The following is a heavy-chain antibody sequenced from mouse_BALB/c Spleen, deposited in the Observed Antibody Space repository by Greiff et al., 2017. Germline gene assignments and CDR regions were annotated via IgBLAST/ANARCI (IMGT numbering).Heavy chain of an antibody. Sequence: EVQLVESGGGLVQPGGSLRLSCAPSGFTFTDYYMSWVRQPPGKALEWLGFIRNTANGYTTEYSASVKGRFTISRDNSQSILYLQMNTLRAEDSATYYCARDYYGSSYDFDYWGQGTTLTVSS. J-gene: IGHJ2*01. CDR2: IRNTANGYTT. CDR3: ARDYYGSSYDFDY. D-gene: IGHD1-1*01. V-gene: IGHV7-3*02. CDR1: GFTFTDYY.